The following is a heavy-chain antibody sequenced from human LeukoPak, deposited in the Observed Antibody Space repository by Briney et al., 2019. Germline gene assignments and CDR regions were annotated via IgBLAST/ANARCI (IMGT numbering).Heavy chain of an antibody. CDR3: ARVYGDYSTVAF. CDR2: IYYSGST. Sequence: PSETLSLTCIVSGGSFTASSYYWGWVRQPPGEGLEWIGSIYYSGSTFYNPSLKSRLTISIDRTKPQFSLSLSSVTAADTAIYYCARVYGDYSTVAFWGQGTLVTVSS. V-gene: IGHV4-39*07. D-gene: IGHD2-15*01. J-gene: IGHJ4*02. CDR1: GGSFTASSYY.